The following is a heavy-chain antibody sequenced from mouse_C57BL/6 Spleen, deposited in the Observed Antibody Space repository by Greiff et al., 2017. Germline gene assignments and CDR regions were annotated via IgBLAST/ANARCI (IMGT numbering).Heavy chain of an antibody. CDR2: INPGSGGT. Sequence: VQLQQSGAERVRPGTSVKVSCKASGYAFTNYLIEWVKQRPGQGLEWIGVINPGSGGTNYNEKFKGKATLTADKSSSTAYMQLSSLTSEDSAVYFCARGEDGYPFDYWGQGTTLTVSS. J-gene: IGHJ2*01. V-gene: IGHV1-54*01. D-gene: IGHD2-3*01. CDR3: ARGEDGYPFDY. CDR1: GYAFTNYL.